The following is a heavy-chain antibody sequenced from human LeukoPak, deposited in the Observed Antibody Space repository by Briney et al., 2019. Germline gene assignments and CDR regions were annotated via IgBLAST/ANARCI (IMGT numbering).Heavy chain of an antibody. CDR1: GGTFISYA. V-gene: IGHV1-69*05. J-gene: IGHJ6*03. CDR3: ARERNYYYYMDV. CDR2: IIPIFGTA. Sequence: SVKVSCKASGGTFISYAISWVRQAPGQGLEWMGRIIPIFGTANYAQKFQGRVTITTDESTSTAYMELSSLRSEDTAVYYCARERNYYYYMDVWGKGTTVTVSS.